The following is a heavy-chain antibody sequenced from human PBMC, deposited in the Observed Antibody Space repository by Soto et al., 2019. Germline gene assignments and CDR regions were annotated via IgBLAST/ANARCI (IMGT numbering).Heavy chain of an antibody. J-gene: IGHJ6*03. CDR2: FDPEDGET. CDR1: GYTLSGLS. V-gene: IGHV1-24*01. Sequence: ASLKVSCKVSGYTLSGLSMRWVRQASGKGLEWMGGFDPEDGETIYAQTFQGRVTMTEDTSTDTDYMELSSLRSEDTAVYYCATSIPHHSGYDVYYYYMDVWGKGTTVTVTS. CDR3: ATSIPHHSGYDVYYYYMDV. D-gene: IGHD5-12*01.